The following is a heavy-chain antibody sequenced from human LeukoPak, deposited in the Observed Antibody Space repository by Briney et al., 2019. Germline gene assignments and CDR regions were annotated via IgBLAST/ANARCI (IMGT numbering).Heavy chain of an antibody. D-gene: IGHD7-27*01. CDR3: ARVVWGGDFHYSLDV. J-gene: IGHJ6*03. V-gene: IGHV4-61*02. Sequence: SETLSLTCTVSGGSIRSGTDYWRWLRQPAGKGLEWIGRIYMSGSTDYNPSFKSRVTMSVDTSKNQVSLKLRSVTAADTAVYYCARVVWGGDFHYSLDVWGKGTTVIVSS. CDR2: IYMSGST. CDR1: GGSIRSGTDY.